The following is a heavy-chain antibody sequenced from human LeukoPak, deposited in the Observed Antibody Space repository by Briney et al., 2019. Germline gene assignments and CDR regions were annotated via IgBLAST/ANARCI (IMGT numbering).Heavy chain of an antibody. CDR2: INPNSGGT. V-gene: IGHV1-2*02. CDR3: ARSSSDWYFEWDYYYYGMDV. J-gene: IGHJ6*02. D-gene: IGHD6-19*01. CDR1: GYTFTGYY. Sequence: ASVKVSCKASGYTFTGYYMHWVRQAPGQGLEWMGWINPNSGGTNYAQKFQGRVTMTRDTSISTAYMELSRLRSDDTAVYYCARSSSDWYFEWDYYYYGMDVWGQGTTVTVSS.